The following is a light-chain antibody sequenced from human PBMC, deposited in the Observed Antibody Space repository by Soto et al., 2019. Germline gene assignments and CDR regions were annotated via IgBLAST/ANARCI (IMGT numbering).Light chain of an antibody. J-gene: IGKJ3*01. CDR3: QQYGTSPQG. CDR1: QSVSSSY. CDR2: AAS. V-gene: IGKV3-20*01. Sequence: EIVWTQSPGTLSLSPGERATLSCRASQSVSSSYLAWYQQKPGQAPRLLIYAASSRATGIPDRFSGSGSGTDFILTISRLEPEDFAVYYCQQYGTSPQGFGPGTKVEIK.